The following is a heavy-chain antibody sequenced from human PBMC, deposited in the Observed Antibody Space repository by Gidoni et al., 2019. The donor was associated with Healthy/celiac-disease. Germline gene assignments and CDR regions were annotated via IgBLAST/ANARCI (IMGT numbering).Heavy chain of an antibody. CDR3: ARVSATPKPVCSGGSCLVLAFDI. D-gene: IGHD2-15*01. CDR1: GFTFSSYG. J-gene: IGHJ3*02. CDR2: IKQDGSEK. V-gene: IGHV3-7*01. Sequence: EVQLVESGGGLVQPGGSLRLSCAASGFTFSSYGMSGVRQAPGKGLEWVANIKQDGSEKYYVDSVKGRFTISRDNAKNSLYLQMNSLRAEDTAVYYCARVSATPKPVCSGGSCLVLAFDIWGQGTMVTVSS.